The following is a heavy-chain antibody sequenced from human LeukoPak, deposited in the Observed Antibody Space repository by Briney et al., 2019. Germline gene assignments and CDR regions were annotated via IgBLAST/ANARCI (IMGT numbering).Heavy chain of an antibody. CDR2: SRNKAKSYTT. CDR3: VRVGSVSGSDYLDY. J-gene: IGHJ4*02. CDR1: GFTFSGHF. Sequence: PGGSLRLSCAVSGFTFSGHFLDWVRQAPGKGLEWVGRSRNKAKSYTTEYAASVKGRFTISRDDSKNSLYLQMNSLETEDTAVYYCVRVGSVSGSDYLDYWGQGTLVTVSS. V-gene: IGHV3-72*01. D-gene: IGHD6-19*01.